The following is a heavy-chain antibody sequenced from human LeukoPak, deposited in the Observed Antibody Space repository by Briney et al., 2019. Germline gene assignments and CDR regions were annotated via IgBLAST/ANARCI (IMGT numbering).Heavy chain of an antibody. CDR3: ARDSAAAAGDIDY. V-gene: IGHV3-74*01. Sequence: PGGSLRLSCAASGFTFSSYWMHWVRQAPGKGLVWVSRIDSDGSSTNYADSVKGRFTISRDNAKNTLYLQMNSLRAEDTAVYYCARDSAAAAGDIDYWGQGTLVTVSS. CDR1: GFTFSSYW. CDR2: IDSDGSST. D-gene: IGHD6-13*01. J-gene: IGHJ4*02.